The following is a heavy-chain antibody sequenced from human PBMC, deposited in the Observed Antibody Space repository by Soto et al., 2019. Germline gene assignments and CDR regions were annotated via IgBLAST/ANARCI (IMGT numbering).Heavy chain of an antibody. D-gene: IGHD4-17*01. Sequence: EVPLVESGGGLAQPGGSLRLSCAASGFNFSIYWMHWVRQAPGKGLVLVSRINSDGSHTDYADSVTGRFTISRDNANIPLYLQINSLGAEDTAVFYCARGGAYGDYRSDNWGQGTLVSVSA. CDR1: GFNFSIYW. V-gene: IGHV3-74*01. J-gene: IGHJ4*02. CDR3: ARGGAYGDYRSDN. CDR2: INSDGSHT.